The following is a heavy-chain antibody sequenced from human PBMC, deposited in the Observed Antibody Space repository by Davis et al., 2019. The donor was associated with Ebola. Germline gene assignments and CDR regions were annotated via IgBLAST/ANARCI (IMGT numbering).Heavy chain of an antibody. Sequence: PGGSLRLSCAASGFTFSSYAMSWVRQAPGKGLECASAISGTGGNTYYADSVKGRFTISRDNSKNTLYLQMNSLRAEDTAVYYCAKISWETDAFDIWGQGTMVTVSS. D-gene: IGHD1-26*01. CDR1: GFTFSSYA. J-gene: IGHJ3*02. CDR2: ISGTGGNT. V-gene: IGHV3-23*01. CDR3: AKISWETDAFDI.